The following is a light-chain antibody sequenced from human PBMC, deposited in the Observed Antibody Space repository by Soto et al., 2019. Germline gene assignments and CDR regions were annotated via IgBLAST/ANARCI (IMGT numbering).Light chain of an antibody. Sequence: QMTQSPLFLSASIGDRVTITCQASEDITNYLNWYQQKPGKAHKLLIYDASMFERGVTSRFSGGGSGTHFTFTISSLQPEASANFDCQQDDGFPYSFGQGAKLEIK. J-gene: IGKJ2*03. CDR2: DAS. CDR1: EDITNY. CDR3: QQDDGFPYS. V-gene: IGKV1-33*01.